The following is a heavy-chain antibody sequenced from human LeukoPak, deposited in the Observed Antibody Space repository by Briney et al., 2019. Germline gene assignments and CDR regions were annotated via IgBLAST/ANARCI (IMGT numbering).Heavy chain of an antibody. V-gene: IGHV3-48*03. J-gene: IGHJ4*02. CDR3: ARRGWEQQLGGEFDY. CDR2: ISRSGRTI. Sequence: PGGSLRLSCAASGFTFSSYEMNWVRQAPGKGLEWVSYISRSGRTIYYADSVRGRFTISRDNAKNSLSLQMNSLRAEDTAVYYCARRGWEQQLGGEFDYWGQGTQVTVSS. D-gene: IGHD6-13*01. CDR1: GFTFSSYE.